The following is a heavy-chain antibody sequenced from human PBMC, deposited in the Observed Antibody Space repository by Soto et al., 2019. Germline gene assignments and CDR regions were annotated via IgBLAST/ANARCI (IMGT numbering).Heavy chain of an antibody. V-gene: IGHV1-8*01. CDR2: MNPNSGNT. CDR1: GYTFTSYD. Sequence: SLKVSCKASGYTFTSYDINWVRQATGQGLEWMGWMNPNSGNTGYAQKFQGRVTMTRNTSISTAYMELSSLRSEDTAVYYCGRGYPWDGTTSQDVSGKGTTVIVSS. CDR3: GRGYPWDGTTSQDV. D-gene: IGHD1-7*01. J-gene: IGHJ6*04.